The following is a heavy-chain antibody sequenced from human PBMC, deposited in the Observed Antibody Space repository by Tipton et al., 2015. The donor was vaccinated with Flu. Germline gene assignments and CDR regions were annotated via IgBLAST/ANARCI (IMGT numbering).Heavy chain of an antibody. CDR2: IYYSGST. D-gene: IGHD3-22*01. V-gene: IGHV4-31*03. J-gene: IGHJ4*02. Sequence: GLVKPSQTLSLTCTVSGGSISSGGYYWSWIRQHPGKGLEWIGYIYYSGSTYYNPSLKSRVTTSVDTSKNQFSLKLSSVTAADTAVYYCAREGDYYDSSGPISLFYYWGQGTLVTVSS. CDR3: AREGDYYDSSGPISLFYY. CDR1: GGSISSGGYY.